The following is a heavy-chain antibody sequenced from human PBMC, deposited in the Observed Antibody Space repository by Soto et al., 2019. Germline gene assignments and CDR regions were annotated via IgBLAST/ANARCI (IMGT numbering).Heavy chain of an antibody. CDR3: ARVSHSNYWFSHYYYYMDV. D-gene: IGHD4-4*01. CDR1: GGSISSYY. Sequence: SETLSLTCTVSGGSISSYYWSWIRQPPGKGLEWIGYIYYSGSTNYNPSLKSRVTISVDTSKNQFSIKLSSVTAADPAVYYCARVSHSNYWFSHYYYYMDVWGKGTTVTVSS. J-gene: IGHJ6*03. CDR2: IYYSGST. V-gene: IGHV4-59*08.